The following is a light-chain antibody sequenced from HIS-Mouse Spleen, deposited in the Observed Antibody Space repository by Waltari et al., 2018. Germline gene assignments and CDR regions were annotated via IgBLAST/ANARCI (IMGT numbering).Light chain of an antibody. CDR2: EGS. CDR3: CSYAGSSTWV. V-gene: IGLV2-23*01. Sequence: QSALTQPASVSGSPGQSITISRTGTSSDVGSYNLVSWHQQHPGKAPNLMIYEGSKRPSGVSNRFSGSKSGNTASLTISGLQAEDEADYYCCSYAGSSTWVFGGGTKLTVL. J-gene: IGLJ3*02. CDR1: SSDVGSYNL.